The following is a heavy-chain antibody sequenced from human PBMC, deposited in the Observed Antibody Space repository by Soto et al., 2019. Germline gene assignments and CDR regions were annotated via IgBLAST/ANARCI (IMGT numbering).Heavy chain of an antibody. CDR1: GYTLTELS. D-gene: IGHD6-13*01. V-gene: IGHV1-24*01. Sequence: ASVKVSCKVSGYTLTELSMHWVRQAPGKGLEWMGGFDPEDGETIYAQKFQGRVTMTEDTSTDTAYMELSSLRSEDTAVYYFATVSSWYGGGDYYGMDLWGQGTTVTVSS. J-gene: IGHJ6*02. CDR3: ATVSSWYGGGDYYGMDL. CDR2: FDPEDGET.